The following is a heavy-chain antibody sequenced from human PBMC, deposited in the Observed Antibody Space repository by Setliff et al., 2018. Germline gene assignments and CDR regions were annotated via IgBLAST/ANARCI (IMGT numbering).Heavy chain of an antibody. V-gene: IGHV1-18*04. Sequence: ASVKVSCKASGYMFKSYGINWMRQAPGQGFEWMGWISSYNENRKSAQKFQDRIIMTKDTTTSTSYMELRSLRSDDTAVYYCARVESMVRGKNILRHFDYWGQGIQVTVSS. CDR3: ARVESMVRGKNILRHFDY. J-gene: IGHJ4*02. D-gene: IGHD3-10*01. CDR2: ISSYNENR. CDR1: GYMFKSYG.